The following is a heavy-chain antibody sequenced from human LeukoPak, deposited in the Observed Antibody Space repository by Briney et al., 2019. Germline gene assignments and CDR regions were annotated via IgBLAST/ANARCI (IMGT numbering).Heavy chain of an antibody. J-gene: IGHJ2*01. D-gene: IGHD6-19*01. CDR2: IFYSGST. V-gene: IGHV4-59*11. Sequence: SETLSLTCTVSGGSLSSHNWSWIRQPPGKGLEWIAYIFYSGSTNYNPSLRNRVTISVDTSKNQFSLKLSSVTAADTAVYYCAIVGYSSGWSHFDLWGRGTLVTVSS. CDR1: GGSLSSHN. CDR3: AIVGYSSGWSHFDL.